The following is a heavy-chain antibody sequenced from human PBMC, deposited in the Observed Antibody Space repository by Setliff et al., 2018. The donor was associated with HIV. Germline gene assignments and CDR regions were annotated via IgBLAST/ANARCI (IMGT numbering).Heavy chain of an antibody. D-gene: IGHD1-26*01. Sequence: GGSLRLSCAASGFSFTSHAMNWVRQAPGKGLEWVSSISGSGEATYYADSVRGRFTVSRDNSRNTLFLQMNNLRPEDTATYYCVRDPIEGSPDYFDYWGQGALVTVSS. J-gene: IGHJ4*02. CDR2: ISGSGEAT. V-gene: IGHV3-23*01. CDR1: GFSFTSHA. CDR3: VRDPIEGSPDYFDY.